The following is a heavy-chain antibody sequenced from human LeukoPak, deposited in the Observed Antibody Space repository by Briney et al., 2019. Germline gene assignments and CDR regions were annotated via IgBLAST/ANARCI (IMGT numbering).Heavy chain of an antibody. V-gene: IGHV4-4*02. D-gene: IGHD4-23*01. CDR1: GGSISSSNW. J-gene: IGHJ6*02. CDR2: IYHSGST. Sequence: SGTLSLTCAVSGGSISSSNWWSWVRQPPGKGLEWIGEIYHSGSTNYNPSLKSRVTISVDKPKNQFSLKLSSVTAADTAVYYCARDGHYFNGGTIDYYYYYGMDVWGQGTTDTVSS. CDR3: ARDGHYFNGGTIDYYYYYGMDV.